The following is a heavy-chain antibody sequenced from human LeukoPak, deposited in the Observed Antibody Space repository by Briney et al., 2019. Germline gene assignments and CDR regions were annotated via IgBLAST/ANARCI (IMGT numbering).Heavy chain of an antibody. Sequence: GASVKVSCKASGYTFTSYYTHWVRQAPGQGLEWMGIINPSGGSTSYAQKFQGRVTMTRDTSTSTVYMELSSLRSEDTAVYYCARAPYCGGDCYPNWFDPWGQGTLVTVSS. CDR3: ARAPYCGGDCYPNWFDP. J-gene: IGHJ5*02. V-gene: IGHV1-46*01. CDR1: GYTFTSYY. D-gene: IGHD2-21*02. CDR2: INPSGGST.